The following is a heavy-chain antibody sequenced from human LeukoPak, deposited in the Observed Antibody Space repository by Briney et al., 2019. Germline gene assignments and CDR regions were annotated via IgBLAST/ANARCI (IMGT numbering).Heavy chain of an antibody. CDR2: IRQDGSEK. D-gene: IGHD3-22*01. CDR1: GFTFSSYW. CDR3: ARVWYYYDSSGYYPDY. V-gene: IGHV3-7*01. J-gene: IGHJ4*02. Sequence: PGGSLRLSCAASGFTFSSYWMSWARQAPGKGLEWVANIRQDGSEKYYVDSVKGRFTISRDNAKNSLYLQMNSLRAEDTAVYYCARVWYYYDSSGYYPDYWGQGTLVTVSS.